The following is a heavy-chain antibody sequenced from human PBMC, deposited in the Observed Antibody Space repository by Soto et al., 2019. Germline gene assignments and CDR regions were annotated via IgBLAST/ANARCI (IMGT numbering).Heavy chain of an antibody. CDR1: GGTFSSYA. CDR3: AREFSDCSGGSCPYYYYYGMDV. CDR2: IIPIFGTA. D-gene: IGHD2-15*01. Sequence: SVKVSCKASGGTFSSYAISWVRQAPGQGLEWMGGIIPIFGTANYAQKFQGRVTITADESTSTAYMELSSLRSEDTAVYYCAREFSDCSGGSCPYYYYYGMDVWGQGTKVTVSS. V-gene: IGHV1-69*13. J-gene: IGHJ6*02.